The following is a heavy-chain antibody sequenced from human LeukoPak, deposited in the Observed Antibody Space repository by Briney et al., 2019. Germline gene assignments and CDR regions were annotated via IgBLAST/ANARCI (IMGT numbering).Heavy chain of an antibody. CDR3: ARGLREFGYYYYHMDV. D-gene: IGHD3-10*01. V-gene: IGHV4-34*01. CDR2: IIHSGRT. J-gene: IGHJ6*03. Sequence: SETLSLTCAVYGVSFSGYYWSWIRQPPGKGLEWIGEIIHSGRTNYNPSLKSRVTISADTSKNQFSLKLRSVTAADTAVYYCARGLREFGYYYYHMDVWGKGTTVTVSS. CDR1: GVSFSGYY.